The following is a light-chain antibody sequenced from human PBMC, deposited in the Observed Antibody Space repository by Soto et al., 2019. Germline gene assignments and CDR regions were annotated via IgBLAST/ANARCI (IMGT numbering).Light chain of an antibody. Sequence: QSVLTQPPSASGTPGQRVTISCSGSSSNIGSNTVNWYQQLPGTAPKLLIYSNNQRPSGVPDRFSGSKSGTSASLAISGLQSEDEADYYCAAWDDSLHALFANGNKVSV. V-gene: IGLV1-44*01. J-gene: IGLJ1*01. CDR1: SSNIGSNT. CDR2: SNN. CDR3: AAWDDSLHAL.